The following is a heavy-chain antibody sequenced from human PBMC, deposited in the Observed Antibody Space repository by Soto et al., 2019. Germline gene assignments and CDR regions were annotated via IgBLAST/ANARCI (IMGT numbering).Heavy chain of an antibody. CDR2: IWYDGSNK. CDR3: ARDRYSSGWSAHNYYYYGMDV. D-gene: IGHD6-19*01. V-gene: IGHV3-33*01. Sequence: GGSLRLSCAASGFTFSSYGMHWVRQAPGKGLEWVAVIWYDGSNKYYADSVKGRFTISRDNSKNTLYLQMNSLRAEDTAGYYCARDRYSSGWSAHNYYYYGMDVWGQGTTVTVSS. CDR1: GFTFSSYG. J-gene: IGHJ6*02.